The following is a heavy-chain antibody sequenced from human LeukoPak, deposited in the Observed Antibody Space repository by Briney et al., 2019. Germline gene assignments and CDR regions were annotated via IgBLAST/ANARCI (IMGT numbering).Heavy chain of an antibody. J-gene: IGHJ4*02. CDR3: AKEREHSADSYGQNEGDYFDY. V-gene: IGHV3-9*01. CDR2: ISWNSGSI. CDR1: GFTFDDYA. D-gene: IGHD5-18*01. Sequence: GGSLRLSCAASGFTFDDYAMHWVRQAPGKGLEWVSGISWNSGSICYADSVKGRFTISRDNAKNSLCLQMNSLRAEDTALYYCAKEREHSADSYGQNEGDYFDYWGQGTLVTVSS.